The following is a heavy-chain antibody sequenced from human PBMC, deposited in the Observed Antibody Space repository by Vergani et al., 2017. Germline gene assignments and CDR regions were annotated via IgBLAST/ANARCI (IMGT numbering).Heavy chain of an antibody. CDR3: AKGDYDSSGLSAFDI. Sequence: EVQVVETGGGLVQPGGSLRLSCAASGFTVSSNYMSWVRQAPGKGLEWVSAISGSGGSTYYADSVKGRFTISRDNSKNTLYLQMNSLRAEDTAVYYCAKGDYDSSGLSAFDIWGQGTMVTVSS. D-gene: IGHD3-22*01. CDR1: GFTVSSNY. CDR2: ISGSGGST. J-gene: IGHJ3*02. V-gene: IGHV3-23*04.